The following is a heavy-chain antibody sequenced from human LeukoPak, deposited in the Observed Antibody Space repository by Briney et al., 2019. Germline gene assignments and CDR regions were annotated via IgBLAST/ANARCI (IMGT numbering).Heavy chain of an antibody. Sequence: PGGSLRLSCAVSGFTFSSYAMTWVRQAPGKGLEWVAFIRYADSVKGRFTISRDNSKNTLYLQMNSLRAEDTAVYYCAKDRAVAGSEYFQHWGQGTLVTVSS. D-gene: IGHD6-19*01. V-gene: IGHV3-30*02. J-gene: IGHJ1*01. CDR3: AKDRAVAGSEYFQH. CDR2: IRYA. CDR1: GFTFSSYA.